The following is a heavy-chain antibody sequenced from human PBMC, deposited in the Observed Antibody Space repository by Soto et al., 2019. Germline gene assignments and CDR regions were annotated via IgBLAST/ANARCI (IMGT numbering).Heavy chain of an antibody. D-gene: IGHD4-17*01. CDR1: GGTFSSYT. Sequence: GASVKVSCKASGGTFSSYTISWVRQAPGQGLEWMGRIIPSGGSTSYAQKFQGRVTMTRDTSTSTVYMELSSLRSEDTAVYYCARATVTIDYWGQGTLVTVSS. V-gene: IGHV1-46*01. J-gene: IGHJ4*02. CDR3: ARATVTIDY. CDR2: IIPSGGST.